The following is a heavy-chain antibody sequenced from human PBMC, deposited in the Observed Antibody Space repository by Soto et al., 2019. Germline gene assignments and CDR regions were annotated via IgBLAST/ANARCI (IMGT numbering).Heavy chain of an antibody. Sequence: EVQLLESGGGLEQPGGSLRVSCAASGFIFSSYAMNWVRQTPGKGLEWVSGISGSGVSTYYADSVKGRFSISRDNSKNTLYLEMNSLRAEDTAVYYCARESEDLTSNFDYWGQGTLVTVSS. J-gene: IGHJ4*02. CDR2: ISGSGVST. CDR1: GFIFSSYA. V-gene: IGHV3-23*01. CDR3: ARESEDLTSNFDY.